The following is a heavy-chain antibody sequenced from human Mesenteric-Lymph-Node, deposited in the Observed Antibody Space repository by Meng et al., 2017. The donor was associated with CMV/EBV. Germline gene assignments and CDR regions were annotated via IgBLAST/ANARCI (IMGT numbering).Heavy chain of an antibody. Sequence: FNFSSYSRNWVRQAPGKGLEWVSSISSSSSYIYYAESVKGRFTISRDNAKNSLYLQMNSLRAEDTAVYYCARDGGDFWSGSPEYYFDYWGQGTLVTVSS. D-gene: IGHD3-3*01. V-gene: IGHV3-21*01. J-gene: IGHJ4*02. CDR2: ISSSSSYI. CDR3: ARDGGDFWSGSPEYYFDY. CDR1: FNFSSYS.